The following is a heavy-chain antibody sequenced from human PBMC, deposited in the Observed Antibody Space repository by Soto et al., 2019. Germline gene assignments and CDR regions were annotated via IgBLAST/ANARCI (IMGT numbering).Heavy chain of an antibody. V-gene: IGHV1-18*01. CDR1: GYTFTSYG. J-gene: IGHJ3*02. CDR3: ARGGSSGWYKDDAFDI. D-gene: IGHD6-19*01. CDR2: ISAYNGNT. Sequence: ASVKVSCKASGYTFTSYGISWVRQAPGQGLEWMGWISAYNGNTNYAQKLQGRVTMTTDTSTSTAYMELRSLGSDDTAVYYCARGGSSGWYKDDAFDIWGQGTMVTVS.